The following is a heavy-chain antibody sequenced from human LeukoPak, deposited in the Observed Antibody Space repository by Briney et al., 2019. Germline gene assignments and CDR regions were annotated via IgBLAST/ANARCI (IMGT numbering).Heavy chain of an antibody. J-gene: IGHJ5*02. D-gene: IGHD2-15*01. CDR3: ARNPDCSGGSCYSGWFDP. Sequence: ASVKVSCKASGYTFTGYYMHWVRQAPGQGLEWMGWISPNSGGTNYAQKFQGWVTMTRDTSISTAYMELSRLRSDDTAVYYCARNPDCSGGSCYSGWFDPWGQGTLVTVSS. CDR2: ISPNSGGT. CDR1: GYTFTGYY. V-gene: IGHV1-2*04.